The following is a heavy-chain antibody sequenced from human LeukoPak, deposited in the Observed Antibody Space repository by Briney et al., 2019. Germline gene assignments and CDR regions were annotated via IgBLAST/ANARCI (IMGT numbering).Heavy chain of an antibody. CDR1: GFTFSSYA. CDR3: AKATTYYDYVWIDY. J-gene: IGHJ4*02. D-gene: IGHD3-16*01. Sequence: GGSLRLSCAASGFTFSSYAMSWVRQAPGKGLEWVSAISGSGGSTYYADSVKGRFTISRDNSKNTLYLQMNSLRAEATAVYYCAKATTYYDYVWIDYWGQGTLVTVSS. V-gene: IGHV3-23*01. CDR2: ISGSGGST.